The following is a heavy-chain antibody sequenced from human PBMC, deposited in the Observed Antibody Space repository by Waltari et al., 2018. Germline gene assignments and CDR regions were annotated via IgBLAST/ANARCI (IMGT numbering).Heavy chain of an antibody. D-gene: IGHD2-21*01. CDR2: VSAYNGNK. J-gene: IGHJ4*02. CDR1: GYTFTSYG. Sequence: QVQLVQSGAEVKKPGASVKVSCKASGYTFTSYGISWVRQAPGQGLEWMGWVSAYNGNKNYAQKLQGRVTMTTDTSTSTAYMELRSLRSDDTAVYYCAREFPWGAAYCGGDCPLVDWGQGTLVTVSS. V-gene: IGHV1-18*01. CDR3: AREFPWGAAYCGGDCPLVD.